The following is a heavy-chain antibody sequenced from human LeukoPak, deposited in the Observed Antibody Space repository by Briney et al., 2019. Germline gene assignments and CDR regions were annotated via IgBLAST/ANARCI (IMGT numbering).Heavy chain of an antibody. V-gene: IGHV4-34*01. Sequence: PMGTPSRTWWENGGSGSSVDWGWSRHHQRKWLEWNGEINHSGSTNYNPSLKSRVTISVDTSKNQFSLKLSSVTAADTAVYYCARGGVYYYYGMDVWGQGTTVTVSS. CDR1: GGSGSSVD. J-gene: IGHJ6*02. D-gene: IGHD2-8*01. CDR3: ARGGVYYYYGMDV. CDR2: INHSGST.